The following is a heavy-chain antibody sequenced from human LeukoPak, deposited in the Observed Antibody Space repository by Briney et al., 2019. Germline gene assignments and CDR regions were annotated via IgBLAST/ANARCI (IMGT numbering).Heavy chain of an antibody. V-gene: IGHV3-23*01. CDR2: MSCSGSKT. CDR1: GLAFNSYA. CDR3: ARGNTAMVT. J-gene: IGHJ4*02. D-gene: IGHD5-18*01. Sequence: PGGSLRLSCAASGLAFNSYAMSWVRQAPGKGLEWVSGMSCSGSKTHNADSVKGRFTLSRENSKNTLYLQMNSLRAEDTAVYYCARGNTAMVTWGQGTLVTVS.